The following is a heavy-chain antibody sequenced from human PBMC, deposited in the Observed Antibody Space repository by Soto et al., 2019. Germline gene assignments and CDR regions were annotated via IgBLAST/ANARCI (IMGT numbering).Heavy chain of an antibody. D-gene: IGHD3-3*01. CDR3: AKTGGDFWSGYEYFQH. V-gene: IGHV3-23*01. CDR2: ISGSGGST. Sequence: GGSLRLSCAASGFTFSSYAMSWVRQAPGKGLEWVSAISGSGGSTYYADSVKGRFTISRDNSKNTLYLQMNSLRAEDTAVYYCAKTGGDFWSGYEYFQHWGQGTLVTVSS. CDR1: GFTFSSYA. J-gene: IGHJ1*01.